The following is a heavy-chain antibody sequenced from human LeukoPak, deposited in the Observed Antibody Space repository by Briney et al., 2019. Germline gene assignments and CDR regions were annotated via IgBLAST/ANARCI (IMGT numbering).Heavy chain of an antibody. V-gene: IGHV3-30-3*01. CDR2: ISCDGSNK. Sequence: GGSLRLSCAASGFTFSSYAMHWVRQTPGKGLEWVAVISCDGSNKYYADSVKGRFTISRDNSKHTLYLQMNSLRAEDTAIYYCPRHLYHCGGGNCYYYFDYWGQGTLVTVSS. J-gene: IGHJ4*02. D-gene: IGHD2-21*02. CDR1: GFTFSSYA. CDR3: PRHLYHCGGGNCYYYFDY.